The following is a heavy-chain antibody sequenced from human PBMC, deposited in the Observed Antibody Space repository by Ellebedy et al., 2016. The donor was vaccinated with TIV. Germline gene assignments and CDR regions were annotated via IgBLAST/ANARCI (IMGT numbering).Heavy chain of an antibody. J-gene: IGHJ4*02. CDR3: AKDGGGSGWQDFDY. CDR2: TKQDGSEK. CDR1: GFTFSTYW. Sequence: PGGSLRLSCAASGFTFSTYWMGWVRQAAGKGLEWVANTKQDGSEKYYVDSVMGRFTISRDNSKNTLYLQMNSLRADDTAVYYCAKDGGGSGWQDFDYWGQGTLVTVSS. D-gene: IGHD6-19*01. V-gene: IGHV3-7*03.